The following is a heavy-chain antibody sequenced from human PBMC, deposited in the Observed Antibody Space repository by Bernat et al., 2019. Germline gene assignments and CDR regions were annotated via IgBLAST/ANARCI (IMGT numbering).Heavy chain of an antibody. J-gene: IGHJ4*02. CDR3: ARGTTVTTPSGY. CDR1: GFTFSSYA. V-gene: IGHV3-30-3*01. CDR2: ISYDGSNK. D-gene: IGHD4-17*01. Sequence: VQLVESGGGLVQPGGSLRLSCAASGFTFSSYAMHWVRQAPGKGLEWVAVISYDGSNKYYADSVKGRFTISRDNSKNTLYLQMNSLRAEDTAVYYCARGTTVTTPSGYWGQGTLVTVSS.